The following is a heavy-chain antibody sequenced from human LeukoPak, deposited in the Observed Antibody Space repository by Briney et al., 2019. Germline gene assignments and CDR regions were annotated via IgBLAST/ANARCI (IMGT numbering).Heavy chain of an antibody. CDR1: GGSISSYY. CDR2: IHYSGST. J-gene: IGHJ4*02. D-gene: IGHD6-19*01. Sequence: SETLSLTCTVSGGSISSYYWSWIRQPPGKGLEWIGFIHYSGSTHYNPSLKSRVTISVVTSKNQFSLKLRSVTAADTAVYYCASSSGWYSADDYWGQGTLVTVSS. V-gene: IGHV4-59*01. CDR3: ASSSGWYSADDY.